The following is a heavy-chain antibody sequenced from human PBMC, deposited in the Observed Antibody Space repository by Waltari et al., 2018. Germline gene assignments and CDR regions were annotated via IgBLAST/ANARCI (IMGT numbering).Heavy chain of an antibody. CDR2: IYHSGGT. D-gene: IGHD5-12*01. CDR1: GYSISSGYY. Sequence: QVQLQESGPGLVKPSETLSLTCAVSGYSISSGYYWGWIRQPPGKGLEWIGSIYHSGGTYYNPSLKSRVTISVDTSKNQFSLKLSSVTAADTAVYYCARTPDRWLQVSYFDYWGQGTLVTVSS. J-gene: IGHJ4*02. CDR3: ARTPDRWLQVSYFDY. V-gene: IGHV4-38-2*01.